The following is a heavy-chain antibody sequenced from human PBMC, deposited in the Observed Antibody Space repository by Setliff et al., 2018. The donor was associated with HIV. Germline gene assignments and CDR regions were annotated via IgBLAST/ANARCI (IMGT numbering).Heavy chain of an antibody. Sequence: LSETLSLTCTVSGGSISSDYWSWIRQPPGKGLEWIGYIYYSGSTNYNPSLKSRVTISVATSKNQFSLKLNSVTTADTAVYYCARSRTSSGYYGVTGYGMDVWGQGTTVTSP. V-gene: IGHV4-59*01. CDR1: GGSISSDY. J-gene: IGHJ6*02. CDR2: IYYSGST. CDR3: ARSRTSSGYYGVTGYGMDV. D-gene: IGHD3-22*01.